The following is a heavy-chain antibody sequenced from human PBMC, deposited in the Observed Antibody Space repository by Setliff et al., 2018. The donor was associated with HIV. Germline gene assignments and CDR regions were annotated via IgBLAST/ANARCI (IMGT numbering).Heavy chain of an antibody. CDR3: ARDQLLVGTTTGYYYYGMDV. J-gene: IGHJ6*02. D-gene: IGHD1-26*01. V-gene: IGHV4-38-2*02. CDR2: IYHSGST. Sequence: SETLSLTCTVSDSGTYYWSWIRQPPGKGLEWIGSIYHSGSTYYNPSLKSRVTISVDTSKNQFSLKLSSVTAADTAVYYCARDQLLVGTTTGYYYYGMDVWGQGTTVTVSS. CDR1: DSGTYY.